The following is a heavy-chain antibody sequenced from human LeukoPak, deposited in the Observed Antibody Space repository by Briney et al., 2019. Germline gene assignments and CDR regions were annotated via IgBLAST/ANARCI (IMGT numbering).Heavy chain of an antibody. CDR3: ARPNRHDAFDI. CDR1: GYTFTSYA. D-gene: IGHD1-14*01. Sequence: SVKVSCKASGYTFTSYAISWVRQAPGQGLEWMGGIIPIFGTANYAQKFQGRVTITADESTSTAYMELSSLRSEDTAVYYCARPNRHDAFDIWGQGTMVTVSS. V-gene: IGHV1-69*13. J-gene: IGHJ3*02. CDR2: IIPIFGTA.